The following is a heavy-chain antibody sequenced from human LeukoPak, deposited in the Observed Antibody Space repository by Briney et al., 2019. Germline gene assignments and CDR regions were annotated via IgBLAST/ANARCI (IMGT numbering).Heavy chain of an antibody. D-gene: IGHD3-3*01. CDR1: GYSISSGYY. CDR2: IYHSGST. V-gene: IGHV4-38-2*02. CDR3: ARDRYHDFWCGLIDY. J-gene: IGHJ4*02. Sequence: SETLSLTCTVSGYSISSGYYWGWIRQPPGKGLEWIGSIYHSGSTYYNPSLKSRVTISVDTSKNQFSLKLSSVTAADTAVYYCARDRYHDFWCGLIDYWGQGTLVTVSS.